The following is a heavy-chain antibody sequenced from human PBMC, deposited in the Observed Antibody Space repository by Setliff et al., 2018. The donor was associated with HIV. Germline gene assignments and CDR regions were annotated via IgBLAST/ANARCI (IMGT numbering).Heavy chain of an antibody. V-gene: IGHV1-8*02. J-gene: IGHJ5*02. CDR1: GYTFTNSD. Sequence: EASVKVSCKASGYTFTNSDIHWVRQAPGQGLEWMGWMNPKSDNTGYAQKFQGRVTMTSNTFIGTAYMELSSLTSDDTAVYYCARGHLDRDYWEDIVGNWFAPWGQGTLVTVSS. CDR2: MNPKSDNT. D-gene: IGHD2-21*01. CDR3: ARGHLDRDYWEDIVGNWFAP.